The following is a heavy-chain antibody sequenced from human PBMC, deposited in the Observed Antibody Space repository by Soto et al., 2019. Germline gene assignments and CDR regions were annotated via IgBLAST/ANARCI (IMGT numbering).Heavy chain of an antibody. CDR3: ARLRIATNNYKWFDP. Sequence: SETLSLTCSVSGAALNSGNYYWSWIRQVPGRGLEWIGRIYVTGAVDYNPSLRDRITISQDTSERQFSLNLRLVTAADTAVYYCARLRIATNNYKWFDPWGQGTLVTVSS. D-gene: IGHD2-21*01. J-gene: IGHJ5*02. CDR1: GAALNSGNYY. CDR2: IYVTGAV. V-gene: IGHV4-31*03.